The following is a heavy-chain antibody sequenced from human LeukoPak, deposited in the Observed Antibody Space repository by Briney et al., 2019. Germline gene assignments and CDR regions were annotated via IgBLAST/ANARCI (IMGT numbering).Heavy chain of an antibody. CDR2: INHSGST. CDR3: ARALRIVVVPAAIQFWFDP. CDR1: GGSFSGYY. Sequence: SSETLSLTCAVYGGSFSGYYWSWIRQPPGKGLEWIGEINHSGSTNYNPSLKSRVTISVDTSKNQFSLKLSCVTAADTAVYYCARALRIVVVPAAIQFWFDPWGQGTLVTVSS. V-gene: IGHV4-34*01. D-gene: IGHD2-2*01. J-gene: IGHJ5*02.